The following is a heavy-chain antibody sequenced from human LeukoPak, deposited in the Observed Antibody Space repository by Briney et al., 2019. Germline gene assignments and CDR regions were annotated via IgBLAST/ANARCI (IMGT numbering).Heavy chain of an antibody. V-gene: IGHV3-74*01. Sequence: GGSLRLSCAASGFTLSYYWMHWVRHAPGKGLVWVSCINGDGSSKNYPDSVKGRFTISRDNAKNTLYLEMNSLRAEDTAVYYCTRDPRNKGFDPWGQGTLVTVSS. D-gene: IGHD1/OR15-1a*01. CDR1: GFTLSYYW. CDR3: TRDPRNKGFDP. J-gene: IGHJ5*02. CDR2: INGDGSSK.